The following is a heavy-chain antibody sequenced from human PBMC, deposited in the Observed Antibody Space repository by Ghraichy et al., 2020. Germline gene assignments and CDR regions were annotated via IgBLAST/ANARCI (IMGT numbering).Heavy chain of an antibody. CDR2: ISYDGSNK. CDR1: GFTFSSYG. V-gene: IGHV3-30*18. J-gene: IGHJ6*02. Sequence: LSLTCAASGFTFSSYGMHWVRQAPGKGLEWVAVISYDGSNKYYADSVKGRFTISRDNSKNTLYLQMNSLRAEDTAVYYCAKDSKYSTSYYYYGMDVWGQGTTVTVSS. D-gene: IGHD6-6*01. CDR3: AKDSKYSTSYYYYGMDV.